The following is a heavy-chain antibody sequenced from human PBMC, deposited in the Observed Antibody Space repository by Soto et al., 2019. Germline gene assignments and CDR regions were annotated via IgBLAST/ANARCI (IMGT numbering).Heavy chain of an antibody. CDR3: SRERESASEH. V-gene: IGHV4-39*02. Sequence: QLQLQESGPGLVKPSETLSLTCPVSGGSISSSTYHWAWIRQPPGKGLEWIASIYYTGTTYYSPSLKSRVTISVDTSKNHFSLKLSSVTAADTAVYYCSRERESASEHWGQGTLVTVSS. CDR2: IYYTGTT. J-gene: IGHJ4*02. CDR1: GGSISSSTYH.